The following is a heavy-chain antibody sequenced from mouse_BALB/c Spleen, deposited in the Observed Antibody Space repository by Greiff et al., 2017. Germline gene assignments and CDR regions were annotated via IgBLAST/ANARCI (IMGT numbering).Heavy chain of an antibody. D-gene: IGHD4-1*01. V-gene: IGHV2-4-1*01. CDR3: ASNWDEAFAY. CDR2: IWSGGST. CDR1: GFSLTSYG. J-gene: IGHJ3*01. Sequence: VQLQQSGPGLVQPSQSLSITCTVSGFSLTSYGVHWVRQSPGKGLEWLGVIWSGGSTDYNAAFISRLSISKDNSKSQVFFKMNSLQADDTAIYYCASNWDEAFAYWGQGTLVTVSA.